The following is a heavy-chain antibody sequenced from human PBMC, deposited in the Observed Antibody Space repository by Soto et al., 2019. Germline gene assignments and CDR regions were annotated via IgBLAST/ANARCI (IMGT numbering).Heavy chain of an antibody. V-gene: IGHV1-2*02. Sequence: GASVKVSCKASGYTFTGYYMHWVRQAPGQGLEWMGWINPNSGGTNYAQKFQGRVTMTRDTSISTAYMELSRLRSDDTAVYYCARRSTALESTWIQLWATVYWFDPWGQGTLVTVSS. D-gene: IGHD5-18*01. CDR2: INPNSGGT. CDR1: GYTFTGYY. J-gene: IGHJ5*02. CDR3: ARRSTALESTWIQLWATVYWFDP.